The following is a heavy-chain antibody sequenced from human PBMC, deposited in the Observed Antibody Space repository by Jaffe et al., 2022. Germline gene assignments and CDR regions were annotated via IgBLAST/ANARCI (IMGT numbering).Heavy chain of an antibody. J-gene: IGHJ4*02. CDR2: IRSKAYGGTT. V-gene: IGHV3-49*03. CDR1: GFTFGDYA. D-gene: IGHD3-10*01. Sequence: EVQLVESGGGLVQPGRSLRLSCTASGFTFGDYAMSWFRQAPGKGLEWVGFIRSKAYGGTTEYAASVKGRFTISRDDSKSIAYLQMNSLKTEDTAVYYCTRAEARPMVQGDSFDYWGQGTLVTVSS. CDR3: TRAEARPMVQGDSFDY.